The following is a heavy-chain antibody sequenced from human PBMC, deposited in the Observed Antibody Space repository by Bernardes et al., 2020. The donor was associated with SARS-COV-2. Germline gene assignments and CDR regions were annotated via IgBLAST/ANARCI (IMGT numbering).Heavy chain of an antibody. Sequence: GGSLRLSRAASGFTFSTYCMNWVRQAPGKGLEWVASIGTSGNIFYADSVKGRFTISRDDGNNSLFLQMNTLRAEDTAVYYCVRDFDVVVMPARRPFLYWGQGTLVTVSS. V-gene: IGHV3-21*01. CDR3: VRDFDVVVMPARRPFLY. D-gene: IGHD2-15*01. CDR2: IGTSGNI. J-gene: IGHJ4*02. CDR1: GFTFSTYC.